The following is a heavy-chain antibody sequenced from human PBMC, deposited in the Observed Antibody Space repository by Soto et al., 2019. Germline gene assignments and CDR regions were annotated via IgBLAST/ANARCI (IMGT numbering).Heavy chain of an antibody. D-gene: IGHD2-15*01. J-gene: IGHJ6*02. CDR1: GGSISSYY. CDR3: ARTAGAAYLVYYYGMDV. Sequence: QVQLQESGPGLVKPSETLSLTCTVSGGSISSYYWSWIRQPPGKGLEWIGYIYDSGSTNYNTSLKSRVTISVDTSKNQSSLKLSSVTAAAPAVYYCARTAGAAYLVYYYGMDVWGQGTTVAVS. CDR2: IYDSGST. V-gene: IGHV4-59*01.